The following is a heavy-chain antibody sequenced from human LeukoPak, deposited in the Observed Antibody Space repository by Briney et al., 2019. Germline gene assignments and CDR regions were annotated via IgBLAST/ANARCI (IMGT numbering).Heavy chain of an antibody. V-gene: IGHV1-24*01. CDR2: FEPEDGET. CDR1: GYTLTELS. Sequence: ASVKVSCKVSGYTLTELSMHWVRQAPGKGLEWMGGFEPEDGETIYAQKFQGRVTMTEDTSTDTAYMELSSLRSEDTAVYYCAVSQLLLPPPRWFDPWGQGTLVTVSS. CDR3: AVSQLLLPPPRWFDP. D-gene: IGHD2-2*01. J-gene: IGHJ5*02.